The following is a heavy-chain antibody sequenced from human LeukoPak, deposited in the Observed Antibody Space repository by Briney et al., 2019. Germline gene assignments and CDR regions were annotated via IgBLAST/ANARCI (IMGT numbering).Heavy chain of an antibody. CDR1: GGSFSGYY. CDR3: ARGRRVLLWFGSPIFDY. V-gene: IGHV4-34*01. Sequence: SETLSLTCAVYGGSFSGYYWSWIREPPGKGLEGIGEINHSGSTNYNPSLKSRVTISVDTSKNQFPLKLSSVTAADTAVYYCARGRRVLLWFGSPIFDYWGQGTLVTVSS. J-gene: IGHJ4*02. CDR2: INHSGST. D-gene: IGHD3-10*01.